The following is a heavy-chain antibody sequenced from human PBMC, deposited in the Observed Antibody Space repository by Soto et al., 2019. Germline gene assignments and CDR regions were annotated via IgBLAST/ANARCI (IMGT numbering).Heavy chain of an antibody. CDR2: INPNSGGT. CDR3: ARDWFQPDSLTGPPNLFDP. CDR1: GYTFTGYY. J-gene: IGHJ5*02. Sequence: ASVKVSCKASGYTFTGYYMHWVRQAPGQGLEWMGWINPNSGGTNYAQKFQGWVTMTRDTSISTAYMELSRLRSDDTAVYYCARDWFQPDSLTGPPNLFDPRGQRTPVTISS. V-gene: IGHV1-2*04. D-gene: IGHD3-9*01.